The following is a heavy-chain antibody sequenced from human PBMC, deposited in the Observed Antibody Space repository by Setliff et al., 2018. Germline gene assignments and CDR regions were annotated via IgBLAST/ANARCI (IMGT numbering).Heavy chain of an antibody. Sequence: PGGSLRLSCAASGFTVSSNYMGWARQAPGKGLEWVSVIYSGGNTYYADSVKGRFTISRDNSKNTLYLQMNSLRAEDTAVYYCARPLSGYLLPYMDVWGKGTAVTVSS. J-gene: IGHJ6*03. D-gene: IGHD3-22*01. CDR2: IYSGGNT. CDR3: ARPLSGYLLPYMDV. V-gene: IGHV3-66*02. CDR1: GFTVSSNY.